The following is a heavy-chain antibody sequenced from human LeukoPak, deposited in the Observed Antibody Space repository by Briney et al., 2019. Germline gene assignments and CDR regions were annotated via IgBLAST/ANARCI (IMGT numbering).Heavy chain of an antibody. V-gene: IGHV3-48*01. CDR1: GFTFSNFE. J-gene: IGHJ4*02. CDR2: ITRSSRII. CDR3: AKETDSSGPFDY. Sequence: GGSLRLSCAASGFTFSNFEMNWVRQIPGKGLEWLSFITRSSRIIYYADSVKGRFTISRDNSKNTLYLQMNSLRTEDTAVYYCAKETDSSGPFDYWGQGTLVTVSS. D-gene: IGHD3-22*01.